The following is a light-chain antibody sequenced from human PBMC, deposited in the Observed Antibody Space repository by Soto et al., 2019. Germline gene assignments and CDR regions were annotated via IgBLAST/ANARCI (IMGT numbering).Light chain of an antibody. Sequence: DIQMTQSPSSLSAFVGDRVTITCRASQGIGNYLVWYQQKPGKVPKVLIYAASNLESGVPSRFSGSGSETDFTLTISRLEPEDFALYYCQQYGSSAPITFGQGTRLEIK. CDR3: QQYGSSAPIT. J-gene: IGKJ5*01. V-gene: IGKV1-16*01. CDR1: QGIGNY. CDR2: AAS.